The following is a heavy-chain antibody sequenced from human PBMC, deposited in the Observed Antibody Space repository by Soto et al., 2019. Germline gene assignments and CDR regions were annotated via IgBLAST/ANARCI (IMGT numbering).Heavy chain of an antibody. J-gene: IGHJ3*02. V-gene: IGHV3-72*01. CDR3: TREAQGNVVVTGRNFDI. CDR1: RFTFSDHY. CDR2: SRNKADSYIP. Sequence: GGSLRLSCAASRFTFSDHYMDWVRQAPGKVREWVGRSRNKADSYIPEYAASVKGRCTTLRDDSKNSVYLQMNSLKTEDAAVYYCTREAQGNVVVTGRNFDIWGQGTLVTVSS. D-gene: IGHD2-21*02.